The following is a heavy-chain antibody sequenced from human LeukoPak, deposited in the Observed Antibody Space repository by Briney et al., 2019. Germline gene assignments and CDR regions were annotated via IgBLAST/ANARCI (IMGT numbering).Heavy chain of an antibody. CDR2: ISGSGGST. CDR3: AKDRGGYDSSGYKVDY. CDR1: GFTFSSYA. D-gene: IGHD3-22*01. J-gene: IGHJ4*02. V-gene: IGHV3-23*01. Sequence: PRGSLRLSCAASGFTFSSYAMSWVRQAPGKGLEWVSAISGSGGSTYYADSVKGRFTISRDNSKNTLYLQMNSLRAEDTAVYYCAKDRGGYDSSGYKVDYWGQGTLVTVSS.